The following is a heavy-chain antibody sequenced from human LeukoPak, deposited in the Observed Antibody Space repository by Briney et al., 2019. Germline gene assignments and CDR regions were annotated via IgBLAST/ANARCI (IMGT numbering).Heavy chain of an antibody. Sequence: GGSLRLSCAASGFTLSSYAMSWVRQAPGKGLEWVSAISDTGNTYHADSVKGRFTISRDSSKNTLFLQMNRLRPEDAAVYYCARVRITMVRGVPYNWFDPWGQGTLVTVSS. CDR1: GFTLSSYA. D-gene: IGHD3-10*01. CDR3: ARVRITMVRGVPYNWFDP. V-gene: IGHV3-23*01. CDR2: ISDTGNT. J-gene: IGHJ5*02.